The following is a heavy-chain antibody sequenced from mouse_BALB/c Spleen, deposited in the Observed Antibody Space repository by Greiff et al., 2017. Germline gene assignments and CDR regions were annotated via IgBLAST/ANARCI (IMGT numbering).Heavy chain of an antibody. CDR2: IDPENGDT. CDR1: GFNIKDYY. D-gene: IGHD1-2*01. Sequence: VQLQQSGAELVRSGASVKLSCTASGFNIKDYYMHWVKQRPEQGLEWIGWIDPENGDTEYAPKFQGKATMTADTSSNTAYLQLSSLTSEDTAVYYCNALRTTATRDYWGQGTTLTVSS. J-gene: IGHJ2*01. V-gene: IGHV14-4*02. CDR3: NALRTTATRDY.